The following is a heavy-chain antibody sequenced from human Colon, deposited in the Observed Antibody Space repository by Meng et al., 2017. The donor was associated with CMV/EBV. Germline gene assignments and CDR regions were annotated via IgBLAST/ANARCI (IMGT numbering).Heavy chain of an antibody. CDR1: GFTFRSYE. CDR2: ISSGGQTI. V-gene: IGHV3-48*03. CDR3: ARDPSLITISGVVTYGIDV. J-gene: IGHJ6*02. D-gene: IGHD3-3*01. Sequence: GESLKISCSASGFTFRSYEMNWVRQAPGKGLEWVSYISSGGQTIHYADSVKGRFTISRDNTNNSLYLQMSSLRADDTAVYYCARDPSLITISGVVTYGIDVWGPETTVTVSS.